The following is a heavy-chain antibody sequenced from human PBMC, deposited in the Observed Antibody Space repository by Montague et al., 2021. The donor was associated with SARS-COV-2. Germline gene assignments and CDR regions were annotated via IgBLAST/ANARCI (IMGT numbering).Heavy chain of an antibody. J-gene: IGHJ4*02. CDR1: GNSLSNSRYF. CDR2: FYFGGKF. D-gene: IGHD6-19*01. CDR3: ARHSGGSEVAGLDC. V-gene: IGHV4-39*01. Sequence: SETLSLTCSVSGNSLSNSRYFWGWIRQPPRKGLERIGSFYFGGKFLYNSSLESRVTISVDTSKNQFSLQLSSVTASDTAVYYCARHSGGSEVAGLDCWGQGILVTVSS.